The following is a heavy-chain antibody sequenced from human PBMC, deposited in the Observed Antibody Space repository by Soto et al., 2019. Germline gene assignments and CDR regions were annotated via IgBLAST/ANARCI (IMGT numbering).Heavy chain of an antibody. CDR3: ARDYAFWSGYFAGYYYYGMDV. D-gene: IGHD3-3*01. V-gene: IGHV1-18*01. J-gene: IGHJ6*01. Sequence: QVQLVQSGAEVKKPGASVKVSCKASGYTFTIYGISWVRQAPGPGHEWMGWISAYNGKTNYAQKLQGRVTMTTDTSTSTAYLQPSSLRSDDTAVYYCARDYAFWSGYFAGYYYYGMDVWGQGTTFTVSS. CDR1: GYTFTIYG. CDR2: ISAYNGKT.